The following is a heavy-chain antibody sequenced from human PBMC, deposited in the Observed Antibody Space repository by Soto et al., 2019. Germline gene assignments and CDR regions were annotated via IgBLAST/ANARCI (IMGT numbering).Heavy chain of an antibody. CDR3: VREGRLLGAFDI. D-gene: IGHD3-10*01. CDR2: IQQDGRER. CDR1: GFTSGSYW. Sequence: LRLSCEASGFTSGSYWMAWVRQAPGKGLEWVANIQQDGRERHYGDSVKGRFTISRDNAKNSLYLEMNSLRAEDTAFYYCVREGRLLGAFDIWGQGTMVTVSS. V-gene: IGHV3-7*03. J-gene: IGHJ3*02.